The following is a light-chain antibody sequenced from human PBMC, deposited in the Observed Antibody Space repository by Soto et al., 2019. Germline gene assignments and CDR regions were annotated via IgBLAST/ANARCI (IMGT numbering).Light chain of an antibody. V-gene: IGLV2-14*01. J-gene: IGLJ1*01. CDR3: SSYRSGSTDV. CDR1: SSDVGGYKY. CDR2: DVS. Sequence: QSVLPQPASVSGSPGQSIAISCTGTSSDVGGYKYVTWYQQHPGKAPKLMIYDVSNRPSGVSDRVSGSKSGNSASLTNSGLQSEDDACYYCSSYRSGSTDVFASGSKLAVL.